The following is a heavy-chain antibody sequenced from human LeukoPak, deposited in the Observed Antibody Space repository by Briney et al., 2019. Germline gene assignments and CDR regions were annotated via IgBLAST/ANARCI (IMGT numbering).Heavy chain of an antibody. CDR1: GGTFSSYA. J-gene: IGHJ4*02. Sequence: SVKVSCKASGGTFSSYAISWVRQAPGQGLEWMGGVIPIFGTANYAQKFQGRVTITADESTSTAYMELSSLRSEDTAVYYCAGFLAVAGTFEAGGLDYWGQGTLVTVSS. D-gene: IGHD6-19*01. CDR2: VIPIFGTA. CDR3: AGFLAVAGTFEAGGLDY. V-gene: IGHV1-69*13.